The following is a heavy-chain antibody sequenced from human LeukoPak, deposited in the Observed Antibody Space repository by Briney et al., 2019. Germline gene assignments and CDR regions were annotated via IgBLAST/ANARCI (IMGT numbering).Heavy chain of an antibody. CDR1: GGSISSSSYS. V-gene: IGHV4-39*01. CDR3: ARIRATYYYDSGGYEYFQH. J-gene: IGHJ1*01. Sequence: SETLSLTCTVSGGSISSSSYSWGWIRQPPGKGLEWFGSIYYSGSTYYNPSLKSRVTISVDTSKNQFSLKLSSVTAADTAVYYCARIRATYYYDSGGYEYFQHWGQGTLVTVSS. CDR2: IYYSGST. D-gene: IGHD3-22*01.